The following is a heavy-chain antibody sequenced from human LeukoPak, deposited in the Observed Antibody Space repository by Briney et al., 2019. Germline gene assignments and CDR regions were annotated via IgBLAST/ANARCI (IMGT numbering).Heavy chain of an antibody. CDR3: AKCARVDWLPIDY. CDR2: IYTSGST. D-gene: IGHD3-9*01. CDR1: GGSISYYY. V-gene: IGHV4-4*07. J-gene: IGHJ4*02. Sequence: TSETLSLTCTVSGGSISYYYWSWIRQPAGKGLEWIGRIYTSGSTNYNPSLKSRVTMSVDTSKNQFSLKLSSVTAADTAVYYCAKCARVDWLPIDYWGQGTLVTVSS.